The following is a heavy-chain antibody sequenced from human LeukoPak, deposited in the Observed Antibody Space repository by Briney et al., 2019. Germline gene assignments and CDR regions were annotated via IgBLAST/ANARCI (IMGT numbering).Heavy chain of an antibody. CDR3: ARDSAGNDY. J-gene: IGHJ4*02. D-gene: IGHD6-13*01. CDR1: GFTFTTYW. CDR2: IKQDGSEK. V-gene: IGHV3-7*01. Sequence: GGSLRLSCEASGFTFTTYWMSWVRQARGKGLEWVANIKQDGSEKYYVDSVKGRFTISRDNAKNSLYLQMNSLRAEDTAMYYCARDSAGNDYWGQGTLVTVSS.